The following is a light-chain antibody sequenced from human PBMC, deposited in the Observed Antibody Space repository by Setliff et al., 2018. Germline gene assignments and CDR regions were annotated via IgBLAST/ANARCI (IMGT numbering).Light chain of an antibody. J-gene: IGLJ1*01. CDR3: HSHTSTTTRV. Sequence: QSALTQTASVSGSPGQSITISCTGTSTDVGAYNYVSWYQQHPGKAPKLLIYDVTSRPSGVSDRFSGSKSGNTASLTISGLQAEDEADYYCHSHTSTTTRVFGSGTKVTVL. CDR2: DVT. V-gene: IGLV2-14*03. CDR1: STDVGAYNY.